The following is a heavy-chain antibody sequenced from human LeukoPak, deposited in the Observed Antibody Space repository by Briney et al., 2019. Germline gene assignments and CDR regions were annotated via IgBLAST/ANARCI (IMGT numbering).Heavy chain of an antibody. CDR1: GYTFTGYF. Sequence: ASVKVSCKASGYTFTGYFIHWLRQAPGQGLEWVGWINPNNGDTNCSQKFQGRVTMTRDTSISTAYMEMSGLRYDDTAVYYCVRDLFFAASEREGDDYWGQGALVTVSS. CDR2: INPNNGDT. V-gene: IGHV1-2*02. D-gene: IGHD6-13*01. J-gene: IGHJ4*02. CDR3: VRDLFFAASEREGDDY.